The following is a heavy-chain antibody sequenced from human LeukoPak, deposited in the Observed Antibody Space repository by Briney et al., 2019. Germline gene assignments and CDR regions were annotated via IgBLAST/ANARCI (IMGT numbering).Heavy chain of an antibody. CDR1: GGSFSGYY. Sequence: SETLCLTCAVYGGSFSGYYWSWIRQPPGKGLEWIGEINHSGSTNYNPSLKSRVTISVDTSKNQFSLKLSSVTAADTAVYYCARGYRAAAVGYWGQGTLVTVSS. CDR3: ARGYRAAAVGY. V-gene: IGHV4-34*01. CDR2: INHSGST. J-gene: IGHJ4*02. D-gene: IGHD6-13*01.